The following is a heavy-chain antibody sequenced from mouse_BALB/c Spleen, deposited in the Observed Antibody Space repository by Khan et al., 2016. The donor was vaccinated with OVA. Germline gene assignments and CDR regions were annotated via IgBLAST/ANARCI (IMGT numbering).Heavy chain of an antibody. J-gene: IGHJ4*01. CDR3: ARRGKGAMDY. CDR2: ISSGGSYT. CDR1: GFTFSSYG. Sequence: EVELVESGGDLVKPGGSLKLSCAASGFTFSSYGMSWVRQTPDKRLEWVATISSGGSYTYYPASVKGRFTISRDTAKNTLYLQMSSLKSEDTAMDYCARRGKGAMDYWGQGTSVTVSS. D-gene: IGHD2-1*01. V-gene: IGHV5-6*01.